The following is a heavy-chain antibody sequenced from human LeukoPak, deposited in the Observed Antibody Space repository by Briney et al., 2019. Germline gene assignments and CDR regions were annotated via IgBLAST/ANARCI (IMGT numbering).Heavy chain of an antibody. CDR2: ISGSGGST. Sequence: PGGSLRLSCAASGFTFSSYAMSWVRQTPGKGLEWVSAISGSGGSTYYADSVKGRFTISRDNPKNTLYLQMNSLRAEDTAVYYCANAGYSSGWYESYYYGMDVWGQGTTVTVSS. CDR1: GFTFSSYA. J-gene: IGHJ6*02. CDR3: ANAGYSSGWYESYYYGMDV. V-gene: IGHV3-23*01. D-gene: IGHD6-19*01.